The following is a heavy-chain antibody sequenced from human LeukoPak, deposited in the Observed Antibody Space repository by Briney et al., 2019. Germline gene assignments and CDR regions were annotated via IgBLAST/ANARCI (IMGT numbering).Heavy chain of an antibody. D-gene: IGHD3-16*02. J-gene: IGHJ5*02. CDR2: IKQDGSEK. V-gene: IGHV3-7*01. CDR3: ARVLREDYVWGGYRYTPA. CDR1: GFTFSSYW. Sequence: GGSLRPSCAASGFTFSSYWMSWVRQAPGKGLEWVANIKQDGSEKYYVDSVKGRFTISRDNAKNSLYLQMNSLRAEDTAVYYCARVLREDYVWGGYRYTPAWGQGTLLTVSS.